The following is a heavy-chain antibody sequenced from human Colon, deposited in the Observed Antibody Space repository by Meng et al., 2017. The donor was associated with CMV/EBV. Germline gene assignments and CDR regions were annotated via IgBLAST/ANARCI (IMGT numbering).Heavy chain of an antibody. CDR1: GYTFTDHY. CDR2: INPNTGGT. V-gene: IGHV1-2*02. J-gene: IGHJ3*01. CDR3: ARVDSDSSGYYGPDF. Sequence: SGYTFTDHYIQWVRQAPGQGLEWMGWINPNTGGTTSEPNFHGRVTLTRDTSISTVYMEVTRLTSDDTAMYYCARVDSDSSGYYGPDFWGQGTMVTVSS. D-gene: IGHD6-19*01.